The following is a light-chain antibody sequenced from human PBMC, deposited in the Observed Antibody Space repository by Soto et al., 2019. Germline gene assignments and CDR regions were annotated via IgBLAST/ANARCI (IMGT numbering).Light chain of an antibody. Sequence: QSALTQPPSASGSLGQSVTISCTGTSSDVGGYNYVSWHQQHPGKAPKVMIYEVTNRPPGVPDRFSGSKSGNTASLTVSGLQAEDEADCYCSSFAGGGNPVLLGGGTKVTVL. J-gene: IGLJ2*01. CDR1: SSDVGGYNY. CDR3: SSFAGGGNPVL. V-gene: IGLV2-8*01. CDR2: EVT.